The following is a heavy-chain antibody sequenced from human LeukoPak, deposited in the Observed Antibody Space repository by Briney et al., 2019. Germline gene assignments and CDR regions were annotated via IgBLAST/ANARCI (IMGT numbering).Heavy chain of an antibody. CDR3: ARASWVDIVVVPAVFDY. J-gene: IGHJ4*02. V-gene: IGHV1-2*02. CDR1: GYTFTGYY. D-gene: IGHD2-2*03. Sequence: SVKVSCKASGYTFTGYYMHWVRQAPGQGLEWMGWVNPNSGGTNYAQKFQGRVTMTRDTSISTAYMELSRLRSDDTAVYYCARASWVDIVVVPAVFDYWGQGTLVTVSS. CDR2: VNPNSGGT.